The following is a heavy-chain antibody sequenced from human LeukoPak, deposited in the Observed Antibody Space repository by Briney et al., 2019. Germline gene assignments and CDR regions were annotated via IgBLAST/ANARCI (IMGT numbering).Heavy chain of an antibody. CDR3: ARDRIAVAGRFDY. CDR1: GFTFSSYG. CDR2: ISDSGGST. V-gene: IGHV3-23*01. J-gene: IGHJ4*02. Sequence: GGSLRLSCAASGFTFSSYGMSWVRQAPGKGLEWVSVISDSGGSTYYADSVKGRFTISRDNAKNSLYLQMNSLRAEDTAVYYCARDRIAVAGRFDYWGQGTLVTVSS. D-gene: IGHD6-19*01.